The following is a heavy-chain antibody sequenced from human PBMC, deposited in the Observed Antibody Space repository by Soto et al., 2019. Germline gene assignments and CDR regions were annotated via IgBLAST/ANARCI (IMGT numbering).Heavy chain of an antibody. CDR1: GYTFTTYW. D-gene: IGHD3-22*01. CDR2: IYPGDSDT. Sequence: PGESLKISCQGFGYTFTTYWIAWVRQTPGKGLEWMAIIYPGDSDTTYSPSYSPSFQGQVTISADKSISTAYLQWSSLKASDTAMYYCARGGHFDSSGYYPFDYWGQGTLVTVSS. CDR3: ARGGHFDSSGYYPFDY. J-gene: IGHJ4*02. V-gene: IGHV5-51*01.